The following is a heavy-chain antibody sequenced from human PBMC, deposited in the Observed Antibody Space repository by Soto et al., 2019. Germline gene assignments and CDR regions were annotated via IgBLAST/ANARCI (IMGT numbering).Heavy chain of an antibody. CDR3: ARGGASAWFGDY. Sequence: QVQLVPSGAEVKKPGASVMVSCTSSGYTFTGYYYMHWVRQAPGQGLEWMGWINAYSAGTNYAQRFKGRVTMTRDTSSNIAYMELSGLTSDDTAVYYCARGGASAWFGDYWGQGTLVTVSS. CDR1: GYTFTGYYY. V-gene: IGHV1-2*02. D-gene: IGHD3-10*01. J-gene: IGHJ4*02. CDR2: INAYSAGT.